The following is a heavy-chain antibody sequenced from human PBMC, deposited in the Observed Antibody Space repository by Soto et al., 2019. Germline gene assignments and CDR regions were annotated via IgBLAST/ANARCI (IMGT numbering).Heavy chain of an antibody. Sequence: SETLSLTCSASGYSSSDYYWSWIRQTPGKGLEWIGYIHYSGTTYYNPSLKSRVTISEDMSRNQFSLSLSSVTAADTAVYFCARHYGGSAFDIWGQGTSVTVSS. D-gene: IGHD3-16*01. CDR3: ARHYGGSAFDI. CDR2: IHYSGTT. J-gene: IGHJ3*02. V-gene: IGHV4-30-4*01. CDR1: GYSSSDYY.